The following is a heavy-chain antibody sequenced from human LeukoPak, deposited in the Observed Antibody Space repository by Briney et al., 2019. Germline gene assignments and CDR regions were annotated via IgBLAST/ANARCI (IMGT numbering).Heavy chain of an antibody. Sequence: SETLSLTCTVSGYSLTSVYYWGWVGPPPAKGREWSGYIDYSRGTNYTPSLKSRVTISVDTSKKQSSLKLSSVTAADPAVYYCTGSRPYYSVYNLDVWGKRTTVTISS. CDR1: GYSLTSVYY. CDR3: TGSRPYYSVYNLDV. CDR2: IDYSRGT. J-gene: IGHJ6*03. V-gene: IGHV4-61*01.